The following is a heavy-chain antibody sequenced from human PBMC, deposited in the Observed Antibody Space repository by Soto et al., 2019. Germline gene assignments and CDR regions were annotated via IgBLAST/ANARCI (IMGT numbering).Heavy chain of an antibody. Sequence: ASVKVSCKTSGYTFTMYGISWVRQAPGQGLEWMGWMNPNSGNTGYAQKFQGRVTMTRNTSTSTAYMELSSLRSEDTAVYYCALTWGYCSSTSCYRGNWFDPWGQGTLVTVSS. J-gene: IGHJ5*02. CDR2: MNPNSGNT. D-gene: IGHD2-2*02. CDR1: GYTFTMYG. V-gene: IGHV1-8*01. CDR3: ALTWGYCSSTSCYRGNWFDP.